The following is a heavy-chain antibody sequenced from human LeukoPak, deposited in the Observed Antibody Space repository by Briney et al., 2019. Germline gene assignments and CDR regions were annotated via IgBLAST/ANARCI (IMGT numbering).Heavy chain of an antibody. Sequence: SETLPLTCTVSGGSISSYYWSWIRQPPGKGLEWIGYIYYSGSTNYNPSLKSRVTISVDTSKNQFSLKLSSVTAADTAVYYCASGLEDYDFWSGYLHWGQGTLVTVSS. V-gene: IGHV4-59*01. D-gene: IGHD3-3*01. CDR3: ASGLEDYDFWSGYLH. CDR1: GGSISSYY. J-gene: IGHJ4*02. CDR2: IYYSGST.